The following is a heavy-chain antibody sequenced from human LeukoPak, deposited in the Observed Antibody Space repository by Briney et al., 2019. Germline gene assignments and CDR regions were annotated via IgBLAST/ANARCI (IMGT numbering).Heavy chain of an antibody. CDR1: GGSFSGYY. J-gene: IGHJ4*02. D-gene: IGHD2-2*01. Sequence: SETLSLTCAVYGGSFSGYYWSWIRQPPGKGLEWIGEINHSGSTNYNPSLKSRVTISVDTSKNQFSLKLSSVTAADTAVYYCARENCSSTSRYAYFDYWGQGTLVTVSS. CDR2: INHSGST. CDR3: ARENCSSTSRYAYFDY. V-gene: IGHV4-34*01.